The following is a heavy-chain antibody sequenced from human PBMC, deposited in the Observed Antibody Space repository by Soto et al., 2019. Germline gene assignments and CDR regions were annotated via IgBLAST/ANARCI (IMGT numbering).Heavy chain of an antibody. Sequence: SETLSLTCPVSGCSIRSGGYCRSWIRQHPGKGLEWIGYIYYSGSTYYNPSLESRVTISVDTSKNQFSLKLSSVTAADTAVYYCARVMGSWRGRYYYGMDVWGQGTTVTV. D-gene: IGHD1-26*01. CDR2: IYYSGST. V-gene: IGHV4-31*03. J-gene: IGHJ6*02. CDR1: GCSIRSGGYC. CDR3: ARVMGSWRGRYYYGMDV.